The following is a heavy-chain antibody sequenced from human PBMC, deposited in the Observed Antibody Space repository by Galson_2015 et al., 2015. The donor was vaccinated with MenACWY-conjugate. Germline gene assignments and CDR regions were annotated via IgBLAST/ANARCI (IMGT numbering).Heavy chain of an antibody. Sequence: SLRLSCAASGFTFSTYAISWVRRAPGKGLEWVSTISGVIGTTYRADSVKGRFTISRDDSKNTLYLQMNNLRAEDTALYICAKADKQTCYGATCYYFDSWGQGTLV. CDR3: AKADKQTCYGATCYYFDS. CDR1: GFTFSTYA. V-gene: IGHV3-23*01. D-gene: IGHD4/OR15-4a*01. CDR2: ISGVIGTT. J-gene: IGHJ4*02.